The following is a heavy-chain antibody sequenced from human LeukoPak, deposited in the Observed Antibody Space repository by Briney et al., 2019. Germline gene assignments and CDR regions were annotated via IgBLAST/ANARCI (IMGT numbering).Heavy chain of an antibody. J-gene: IGHJ3*02. Sequence: ASVKVSCKASGYTFTSYAMHWVRQAPGQRLEWMGWINAGNGNTKYSQKFQGRVTITRDTSASTAYMELSSLRSEDTAVYYCARGNYYDSSGYYHGRSAFDIWGQGTMVTVSS. V-gene: IGHV1-3*01. CDR1: GYTFTSYA. CDR2: INAGNGNT. CDR3: ARGNYYDSSGYYHGRSAFDI. D-gene: IGHD3-22*01.